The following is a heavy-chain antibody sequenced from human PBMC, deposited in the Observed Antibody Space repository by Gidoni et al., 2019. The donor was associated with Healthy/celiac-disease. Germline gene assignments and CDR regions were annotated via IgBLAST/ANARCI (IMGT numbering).Heavy chain of an antibody. V-gene: IGHV4-30-4*01. CDR2: IYYSGST. Sequence: QVQLQESGPGLVKPSQTLSLTCTVSGGSISSGDYYWSWIRQPPGKGLEWIGYIYYSGSTYYNPSLKSRVTISVDTSKNQFSLKLSSVTAADTAVYYCARVGGYSYGYVIGSFDYWGQGTLVTVSS. CDR3: ARVGGYSYGYVIGSFDY. CDR1: GGSISSGDYY. J-gene: IGHJ4*02. D-gene: IGHD5-18*01.